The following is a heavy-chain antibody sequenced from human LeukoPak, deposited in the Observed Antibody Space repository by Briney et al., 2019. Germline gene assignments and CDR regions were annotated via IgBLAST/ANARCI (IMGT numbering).Heavy chain of an antibody. D-gene: IGHD6-19*01. CDR2: ISAYNGNT. J-gene: IGHJ6*04. CDR3: AREKPVAGRGYYYGMDV. V-gene: IGHV1-18*04. CDR1: GYTFTSYG. Sequence: ASVKVSCKASGYTFTSYGISWVRQAPGQGLEWMGWISAYNGNTNYAQKLQGRVTMTTDTSTSTAYMELRSLRSDDTAAYYCAREKPVAGRGYYYGMDVWGKGTTVTVSS.